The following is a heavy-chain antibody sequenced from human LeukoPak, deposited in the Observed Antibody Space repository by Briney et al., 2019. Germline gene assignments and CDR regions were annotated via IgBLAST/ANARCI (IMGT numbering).Heavy chain of an antibody. Sequence: GRSLRLSCAASGFTFSSYAMHWVRQAPGKGLEWVAVISYDGSNKYYADSVKGRFTISRDNSKNTLYLQMNSLRAEDTAVYYCARDRVAVAGYDAFDIWGQGTMVTVSS. CDR1: GFTFSSYA. CDR3: ARDRVAVAGYDAFDI. CDR2: ISYDGSNK. D-gene: IGHD6-19*01. J-gene: IGHJ3*02. V-gene: IGHV3-30-3*01.